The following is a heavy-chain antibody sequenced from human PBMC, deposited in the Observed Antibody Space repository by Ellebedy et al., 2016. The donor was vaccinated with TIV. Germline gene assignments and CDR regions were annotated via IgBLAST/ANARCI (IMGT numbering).Heavy chain of an antibody. J-gene: IGHJ5*02. CDR3: ARWFGELLYVRWFDP. CDR1: GDSISRSSYY. D-gene: IGHD3-10*01. CDR2: IYYTGST. V-gene: IGHV4-39*01. Sequence: SETLSLTCTVSGDSISRSSYYWGWIRQPPEKGLEWIGSIYYTGSTDYNPSLKSRVAISADTSKNQFSLRLRSLTAADTAVYYCARWFGELLYVRWFDPWGQGTLVTVSS.